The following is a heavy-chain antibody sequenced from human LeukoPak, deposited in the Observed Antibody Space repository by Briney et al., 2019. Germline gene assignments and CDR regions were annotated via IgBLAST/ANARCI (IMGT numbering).Heavy chain of an antibody. CDR2: IKQDGSEK. CDR1: GFTFSSYW. Sequence: GGSPRLSCAASGFTFSSYWMSWVRQAPGKGLEWVANIKQDGSEKYYVDSVKGRFTISRDNAKNSLYLQMNSLRAEDTAVYYCARDSQDGYYYYYYYMDVWGKGTTVTVSS. V-gene: IGHV3-7*01. J-gene: IGHJ6*03. CDR3: ARDSQDGYYYYYYYMDV.